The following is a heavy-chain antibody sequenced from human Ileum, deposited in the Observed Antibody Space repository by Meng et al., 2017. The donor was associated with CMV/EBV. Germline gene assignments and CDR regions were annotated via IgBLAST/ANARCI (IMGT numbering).Heavy chain of an antibody. Sequence: SCKTSGDTFTSNNILWVRQAPGQGPEWMGWIDTNTGNPTYAQGFTGRFVFSLDTSVNTAYLQISSLKAEDTAVYYCARDGLSGRYFDYWGQGTLVTVSS. J-gene: IGHJ4*02. V-gene: IGHV7-4-1*02. CDR3: ARDGLSGRYFDY. CDR1: GDTFTSNN. D-gene: IGHD1-26*01. CDR2: IDTNTGNP.